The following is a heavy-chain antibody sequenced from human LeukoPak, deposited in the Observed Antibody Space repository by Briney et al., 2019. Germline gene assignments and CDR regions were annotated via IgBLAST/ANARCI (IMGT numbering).Heavy chain of an antibody. V-gene: IGHV3-23*01. J-gene: IGHJ4*02. CDR1: GFTFRSHD. Sequence: PGGSLRLSCAASGFTFRSHDMSWVRQAPGKGLEWVSGISGSGGSTFYADSVKGRFTISRDNSKNTLYLQMNSLRAEDTAVYYCAKDPGYGDYCFDYWGQGTLVTVSS. CDR2: ISGSGGST. D-gene: IGHD4-17*01. CDR3: AKDPGYGDYCFDY.